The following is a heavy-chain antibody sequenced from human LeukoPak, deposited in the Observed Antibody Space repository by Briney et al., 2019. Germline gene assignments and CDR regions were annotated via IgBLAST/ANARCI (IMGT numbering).Heavy chain of an antibody. V-gene: IGHV4-61*02. CDR2: IYTSGST. CDR1: GGSISSGSYY. J-gene: IGHJ5*02. D-gene: IGHD2-2*02. Sequence: SQTLSLTCTVSGGSISSGSYYWSWIRLPAWKGLEWIGRIYTSGSTNYNPSLKSRVTISVDTSKNQFSLKLSSVTAADTAVYYCAAEIPVDIVVVPAAIENWFDPWGQGTLVTVSS. CDR3: AAEIPVDIVVVPAAIENWFDP.